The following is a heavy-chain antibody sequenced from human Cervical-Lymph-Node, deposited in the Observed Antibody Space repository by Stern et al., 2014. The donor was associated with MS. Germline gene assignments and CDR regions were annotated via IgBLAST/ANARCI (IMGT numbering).Heavy chain of an antibody. CDR2: ISHDGNGK. CDR1: GFTFRNYA. J-gene: IGHJ4*02. CDR3: AREGEKASTTAFDS. D-gene: IGHD3-16*01. Sequence: VQLVESGGGAVQPGKSLRLSCAASGFTFRNYAMHWVRQAPGKGLEWVAVISHDGNGKDYANSLRGRFTISIDNSRNTLYLQMNSLGADDTAVYYCAREGEKASTTAFDSWGQGTLVTVS. V-gene: IGHV3-30*01.